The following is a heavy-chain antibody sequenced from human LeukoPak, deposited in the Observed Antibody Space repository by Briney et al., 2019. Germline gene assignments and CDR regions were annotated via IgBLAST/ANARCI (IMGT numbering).Heavy chain of an antibody. CDR3: AKGLGYSYGHPFDY. CDR2: ISWNSGSI. V-gene: IGHV3-9*01. CDR1: GFTFDDYA. D-gene: IGHD5-18*01. Sequence: GGSLRLSCAASGFTFDDYAMHWVRQAPGEGMEWVSGISWNSGSIGYADSVKGRFTISRDNAKNSLYLQMNSLRAEDTALYYCAKGLGYSYGHPFDYWGQGTLVTVSS. J-gene: IGHJ4*02.